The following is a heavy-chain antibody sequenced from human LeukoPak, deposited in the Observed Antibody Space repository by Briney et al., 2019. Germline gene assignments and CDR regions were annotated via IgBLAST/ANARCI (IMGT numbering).Heavy chain of an antibody. CDR2: IYYSGST. J-gene: IGHJ4*02. V-gene: IGHV4-30-4*08. Sequence: SETLSLTYTVSGGSISSYYWSWIRQPPGKGLEWIGYIYYSGSTYYNPSLKSRVTISVDTSKNQFSLKLSSVTAADTAVYYCARGYDSSGYYFDYWGQGTLVTVSS. CDR1: GGSISSYY. CDR3: ARGYDSSGYYFDY. D-gene: IGHD3-22*01.